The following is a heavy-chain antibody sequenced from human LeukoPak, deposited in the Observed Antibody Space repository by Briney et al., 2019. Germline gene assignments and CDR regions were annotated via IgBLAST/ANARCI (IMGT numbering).Heavy chain of an antibody. CDR3: AKLREWELPDLFDY. CDR1: EFTFSTYA. J-gene: IGHJ4*02. D-gene: IGHD1-26*01. Sequence: HTGGSLRLSCAASEFTFSTYAMHWVRQAPGKGPEWVAVISRDGLDTYYADSVRGRFTISRDNSMDTLYLQMNSLRAEDTAVYYCAKLREWELPDLFDYWGQGTLVTVSS. CDR2: ISRDGLDT. V-gene: IGHV3-30*18.